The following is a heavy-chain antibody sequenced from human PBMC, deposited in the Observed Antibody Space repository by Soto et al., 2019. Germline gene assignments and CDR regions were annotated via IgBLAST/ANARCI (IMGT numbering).Heavy chain of an antibody. CDR1: GFTFNTYS. V-gene: IGHV3-30*19. CDR2: ISYDGSDR. Sequence: GGSLRLSCEASGFTFNTYSMHWVRQPPGKGLEWVAIISYDGSDRYYADSVKGRFTISRDNSKDTLYLQMSSLRGDDTALYYCASKGKWLRREDGFDIWGQGTSVTVSS. D-gene: IGHD5-12*01. J-gene: IGHJ3*02. CDR3: ASKGKWLRREDGFDI.